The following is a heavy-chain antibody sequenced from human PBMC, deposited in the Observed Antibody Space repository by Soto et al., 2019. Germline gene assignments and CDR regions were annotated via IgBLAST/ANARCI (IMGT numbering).Heavy chain of an antibody. V-gene: IGHV3-23*01. CDR2: ISGSGAIT. CDR1: GFTFKNYD. Sequence: EVQLLDSGGCLVQPGGSLRLSCVATGFTFKNYDMRWVRQAPGKGLEWVSGISGSGAITYYAYSVRGRFTSSRDNSKNTLYLQLNSLGAEDTAIYYCAKDRQCRSYYESAGHYNNWGQGTLVNVSS. J-gene: IGHJ4*02. D-gene: IGHD3-9*01. CDR3: AKDRQCRSYYESAGHYNN.